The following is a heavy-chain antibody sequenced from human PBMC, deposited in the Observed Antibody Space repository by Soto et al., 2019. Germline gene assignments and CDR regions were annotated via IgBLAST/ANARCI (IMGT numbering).Heavy chain of an antibody. Sequence: GGALRLSCAASGFTLCSYWMSWVRPAPGKGLEWVANIKQDGSEKYYVDSVKGRFTISRDNAKNSLYLQMNSLRAEDTAVYYCARAGYSSWYRYYYYGMDVWGQGTTVTVSS. CDR2: IKQDGSEK. D-gene: IGHD6-13*01. J-gene: IGHJ6*02. CDR3: ARAGYSSWYRYYYYGMDV. CDR1: GFTLCSYW. V-gene: IGHV3-7*05.